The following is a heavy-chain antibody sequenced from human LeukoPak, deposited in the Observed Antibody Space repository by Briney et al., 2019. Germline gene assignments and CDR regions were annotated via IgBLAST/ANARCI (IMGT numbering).Heavy chain of an antibody. CDR2: INSDVTT. D-gene: IGHD3-10*01. J-gene: IGHJ4*02. CDR1: GFTFISYW. Sequence: GGCLRLSCAASGFTFISYWMHWVRQAPGKGLVWVSRINSDVTTTYADSVKGRFTISRDNAKNTLYLQMNRLRAEDTALYYCASAYYYRLPDWGQGTLVTVSS. V-gene: IGHV3-74*01. CDR3: ASAYYYRLPD.